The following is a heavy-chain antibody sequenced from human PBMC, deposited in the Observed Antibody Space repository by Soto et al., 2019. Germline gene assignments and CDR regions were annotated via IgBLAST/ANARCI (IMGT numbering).Heavy chain of an antibody. V-gene: IGHV3-7*01. D-gene: IGHD3-10*01. CDR2: IKQDGSEK. CDR3: ARVRRYYGSGRCLDY. J-gene: IGHJ4*02. CDR1: GFTFSSYW. Sequence: EVQLVESGGGLVQPGGSLRLSCAASGFTFSSYWMSWVRQAPGKGLEWVANIKQDGSEKYYVDSVKGRFTISRDNAKNSLYLQMNSMRAEDTALYYCARVRRYYGSGRCLDYWGQGTLVAVSS.